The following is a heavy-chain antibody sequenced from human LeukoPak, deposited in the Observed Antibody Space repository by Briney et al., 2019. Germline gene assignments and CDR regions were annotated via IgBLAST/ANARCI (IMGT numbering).Heavy chain of an antibody. CDR2: ISGSGGST. CDR3: AKVYDSSGYYFVDY. Sequence: PGGSLRLSCAASGFTFSSYAMSWVRQAPGKGLEWVSAISGSGGSTYYADSVKGRVTIPRDNSKNTLYLQMNSLRAEDTAVYYCAKVYDSSGYYFVDYWGQGTLVTVSS. CDR1: GFTFSSYA. D-gene: IGHD3-22*01. J-gene: IGHJ4*02. V-gene: IGHV3-23*01.